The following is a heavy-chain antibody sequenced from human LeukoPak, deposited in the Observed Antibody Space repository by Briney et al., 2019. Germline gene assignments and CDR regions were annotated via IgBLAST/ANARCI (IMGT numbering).Heavy chain of an antibody. J-gene: IGHJ1*01. Sequence: SETLSLTCTVAGGSMNSYYWSWIRQPAGKGLEWIGRVYSSGRTKYNPSLKSRVTMSIDTSEKHFSLKLRSVTAADTAVYCCARGTTVETTEYFQHWGQGTVVTVSS. CDR3: ARGTTVETTEYFQH. CDR2: VYSSGRT. V-gene: IGHV4-4*07. D-gene: IGHD4-23*01. CDR1: GGSMNSYY.